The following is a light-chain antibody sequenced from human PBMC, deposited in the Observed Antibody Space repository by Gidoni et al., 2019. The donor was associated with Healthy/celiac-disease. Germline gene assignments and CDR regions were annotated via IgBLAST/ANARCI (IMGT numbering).Light chain of an antibody. V-gene: IGKV1-33*01. CDR1: QDISNY. CDR3: QQYDNLPLT. J-gene: IGKJ4*01. CDR2: DAS. Sequence: DIQMTQSPSSLSASVGDRVTITCQASQDISNYLNWYQQKPGKAPKLLIYDASNLETGVPSRFSGSGSGTDSTFTISSLQPEDIATYYCQQYDNLPLTFGGXTKVEIK.